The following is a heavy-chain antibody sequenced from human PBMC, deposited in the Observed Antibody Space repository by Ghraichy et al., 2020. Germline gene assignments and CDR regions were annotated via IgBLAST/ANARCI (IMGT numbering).Heavy chain of an antibody. CDR1: GFTFSSYN. CDR2: ITSSSRSI. Sequence: GESLNISCVGSGFTFSSYNMNWVRQSPGKGLEWVSYITSSSRSIFYADSVKGRFTISRDNAKNSLSLQMNSLRAEDTAVYYCARDTNGGAGDYWYLDLWGRGTLVTVSS. CDR3: ARDTNGGAGDYWYLDL. D-gene: IGHD2-8*01. J-gene: IGHJ2*01. V-gene: IGHV3-48*01.